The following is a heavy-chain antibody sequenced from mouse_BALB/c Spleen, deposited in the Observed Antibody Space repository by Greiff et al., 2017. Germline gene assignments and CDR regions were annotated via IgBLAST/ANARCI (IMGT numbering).Heavy chain of an antibody. Sequence: EVKLMESGGGLVQPGGSRKLSCAASGFTFSSFGMHWVRQAPEKGLEWVAYISSGSSTIYYADTVKGRFTISRDNPKNTLFLQMTSLRSEDTAMYYCARGGMITTLMDYWGQGTSVTVSS. D-gene: IGHD2-4*01. V-gene: IGHV5-17*02. CDR2: ISSGSSTI. CDR3: ARGGMITTLMDY. CDR1: GFTFSSFG. J-gene: IGHJ4*01.